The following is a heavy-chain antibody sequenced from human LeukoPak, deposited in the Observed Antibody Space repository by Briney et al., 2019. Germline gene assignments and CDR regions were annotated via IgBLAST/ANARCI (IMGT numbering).Heavy chain of an antibody. CDR1: GYTFTGYY. V-gene: IGHV1-2*02. CDR2: INPNSGGT. D-gene: IGHD2-15*01. Sequence: GASVKVSCKASGYTFTGYYMHWVRQAPGQGPEWMGWINPNSGGTNYAQKFQGRVTMTRDTSISTAYMELSRLRSDDTAVYYCARVRVDCSGGSCYADYYYGMDVWGQGTTVTVSS. CDR3: ARVRVDCSGGSCYADYYYGMDV. J-gene: IGHJ6*02.